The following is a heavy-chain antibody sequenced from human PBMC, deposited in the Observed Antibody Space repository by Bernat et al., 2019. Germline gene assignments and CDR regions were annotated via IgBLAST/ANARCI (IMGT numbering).Heavy chain of an antibody. Sequence: QLQLQESGPGLVKPSETLSLTCTVSGGSISSSSYYWGWIRQPPGKGLEWIGSIYYSGSTYYNPSLKSRVTISVDTSKNQFSLKLSSVTAADTAVYYCARPVAAAGSFDYWGQGTLVTVSS. CDR2: IYYSGST. CDR1: GGSISSSSYY. J-gene: IGHJ4*02. CDR3: ARPVAAAGSFDY. D-gene: IGHD6-13*01. V-gene: IGHV4-39*01.